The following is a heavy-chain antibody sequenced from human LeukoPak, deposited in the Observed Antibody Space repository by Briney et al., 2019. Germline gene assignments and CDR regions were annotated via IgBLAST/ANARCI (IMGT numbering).Heavy chain of an antibody. CDR3: ARHGSYTDAFDI. CDR2: IYYSGST. Sequence: SETLSLTCTVSGYSISSGYYWSWIRQPPGKGLEWIGYIYYSGSTNYNPSLKSRVTISVDTSKNQFSLKLSSVTAADTAVYYCARHGSYTDAFDIWGQGTMVTVSS. D-gene: IGHD3-10*01. V-gene: IGHV4-59*08. J-gene: IGHJ3*02. CDR1: GYSISSGYY.